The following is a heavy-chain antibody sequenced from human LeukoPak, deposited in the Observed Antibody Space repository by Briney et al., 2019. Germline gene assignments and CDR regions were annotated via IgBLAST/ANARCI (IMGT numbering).Heavy chain of an antibody. CDR2: LCGSGITT. D-gene: IGHD6-19*01. CDR1: GFTFSNSA. J-gene: IGHJ4*01. V-gene: IGHV3-23*01. CDR3: AKGIYSSGWSYFDY. Sequence: GGSLRLSCAASGFTFSNSAMSWVRQAPGKGLEWVSTLCGSGITTYYADSVKGRFTISRDNSKNTLYLQMNSLRAEDTAVYYCAKGIYSSGWSYFDYWGHGTLVTVSS.